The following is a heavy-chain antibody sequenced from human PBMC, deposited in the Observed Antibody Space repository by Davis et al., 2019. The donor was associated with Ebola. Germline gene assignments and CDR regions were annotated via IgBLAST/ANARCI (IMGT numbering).Heavy chain of an antibody. CDR2: ISGSGART. V-gene: IGHV3-23*01. CDR3: AKDMRSAVPGTPDY. J-gene: IGHJ4*02. Sequence: GGSLRLSCSASGFAFRTNAMNWVRQAPGKGLEWVSAISGSGARTFYANSVKGRFSISRDNYKDTLYLEINSRRAEDTAVYHCAKDMRSAVPGTPDYWGPGTLVTVSS. D-gene: IGHD6-19*01. CDR1: GFAFRTNA.